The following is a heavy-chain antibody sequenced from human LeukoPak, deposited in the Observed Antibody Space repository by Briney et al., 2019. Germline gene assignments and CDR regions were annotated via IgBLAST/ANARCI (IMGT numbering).Heavy chain of an antibody. CDR2: TYHSGCT. V-gene: IGHV4-30-2*01. Sequence: QTLSLTWTVSGGSISSGGYYWSWIQQPPGKGLEWIGYTYHSGCTYYNPSLKSRVAISVDRSKNQFSLKLSSVTAADTAVYYCARFRVVVPAATQGFDYWGQGTLVTVSS. CDR3: ARFRVVVPAATQGFDY. D-gene: IGHD2-2*01. CDR1: GGSISSGGYY. J-gene: IGHJ4*02.